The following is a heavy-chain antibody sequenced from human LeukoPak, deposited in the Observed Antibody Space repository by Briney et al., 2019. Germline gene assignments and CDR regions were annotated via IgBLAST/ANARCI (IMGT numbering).Heavy chain of an antibody. V-gene: IGHV1-2*02. CDR3: ARDREYYYDSSGYHFDY. D-gene: IGHD3-22*01. J-gene: IGHJ4*02. CDR1: GYTFTGYY. CDR2: INPNSGGT. Sequence: ASVKVSCTASGYTFTGYYMHWVRQAPGQGLEWMGWINPNSGGTSYAQKFQGRVTMTRDTSISTAYMELSRLRSDDTAVYYCARDREYYYDSSGYHFDYWGQGTLVTVSS.